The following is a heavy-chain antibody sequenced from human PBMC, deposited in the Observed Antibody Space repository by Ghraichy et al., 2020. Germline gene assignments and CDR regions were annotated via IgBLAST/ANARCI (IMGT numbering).Heavy chain of an antibody. J-gene: IGHJ4*02. CDR2: TSGNGGLS. CDR1: GFSFSDYA. D-gene: IGHD3-9*01. V-gene: IGHV3-23*01. CDR3: ATLMSGRYDSQFDY. Sequence: GGSLRLSCAASGFSFSDYAMSWVRQSPGKGLEWVSTTSGNGGLSYTAESVKGRFTSSRDNSNNLVFLQLSGLRVDDTAIYYCATLMSGRYDSQFDYWGQGTLVTVSS.